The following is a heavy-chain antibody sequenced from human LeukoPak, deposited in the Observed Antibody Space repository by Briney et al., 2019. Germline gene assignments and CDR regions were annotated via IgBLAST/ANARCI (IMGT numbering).Heavy chain of an antibody. Sequence: PSETLSLTCAVYGGSFSGYYWSWIRQPPGKGLEWIGEINHSGSTNCNPSLKCRVTISVDTSKNQFSLKLSSVTAADTAVYYCARILGARIAGPYYYYYYMDVWGKGTTVTVSS. CDR3: ARILGARIAGPYYYYYYMDV. CDR1: GGSFSGYY. D-gene: IGHD6-13*01. CDR2: INHSGST. V-gene: IGHV4-34*01. J-gene: IGHJ6*03.